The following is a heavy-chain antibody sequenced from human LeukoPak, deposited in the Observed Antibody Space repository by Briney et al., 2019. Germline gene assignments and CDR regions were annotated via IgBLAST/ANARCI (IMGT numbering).Heavy chain of an antibody. CDR1: GYTFTNYG. J-gene: IGHJ3*02. D-gene: IGHD1-14*01. CDR3: ASNHDAFDI. V-gene: IGHV1-69*04. Sequence: SVTVSCTASGYTFTNYGISWVRQAPGQGLEWMGRIIPILGIANYAQRFQGRVTITADKSTSTAYMELSSLRSEDTAVYYCASNHDAFDIWGQGTMVTVSS. CDR2: IIPILGIA.